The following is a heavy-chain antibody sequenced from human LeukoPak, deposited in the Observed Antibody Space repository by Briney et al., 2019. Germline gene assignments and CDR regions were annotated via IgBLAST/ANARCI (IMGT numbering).Heavy chain of an antibody. CDR3: ARGTIYGDSTRFDY. D-gene: IGHD4-17*01. CDR1: GGSFSGYY. V-gene: IGHV4-34*01. J-gene: IGHJ4*02. Sequence: SETLSLTCAVYGGSFSGYYWSWIRQPPGKGLEWIGEINHSGSTNYNPSLKSRVTISVDTSKNQFSLKLSSVTAADTAVYYCARGTIYGDSTRFDYWGQGTLDTVSS. CDR2: INHSGST.